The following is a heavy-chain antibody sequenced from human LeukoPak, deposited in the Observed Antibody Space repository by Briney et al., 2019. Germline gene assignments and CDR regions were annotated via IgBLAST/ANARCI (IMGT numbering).Heavy chain of an antibody. CDR3: ARGSYYGSGSYYYFDY. D-gene: IGHD3-10*01. Sequence: SETLSLTCAVSGGSISSGGYSWSWIRQPPGKGLESIGYIYHSGSTYYNPSLKSRVTISVDRSKNQFSLKLSSVTAADTAVYYCARGSYYGSGSYYYFDYWGQGTLVTVSS. CDR1: GGSISSGGYS. CDR2: IYHSGST. V-gene: IGHV4-30-2*01. J-gene: IGHJ4*02.